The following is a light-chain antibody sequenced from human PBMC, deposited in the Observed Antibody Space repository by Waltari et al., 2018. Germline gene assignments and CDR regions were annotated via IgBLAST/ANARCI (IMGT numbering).Light chain of an antibody. V-gene: IGKV4-1*01. CDR3: QQYYSRRT. CDR1: QTILYNSNDKNY. Sequence: IVMTQSPDSLAVSLGERATINCKSSQTILYNSNDKNYLAWYQQKPGQPPRLLIYWASTRESGVPDRFSGSGSGTDFTLTISNLQAEDVAVYYCQQYYSRRTLGQGTKVEI. CDR2: WAS. J-gene: IGKJ1*01.